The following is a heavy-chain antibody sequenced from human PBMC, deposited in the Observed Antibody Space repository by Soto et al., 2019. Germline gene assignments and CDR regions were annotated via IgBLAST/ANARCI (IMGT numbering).Heavy chain of an antibody. Sequence: SETLSLTCTVSGGSISSYYWSWIRQPPGKGLEWIGYIYYSGSTNHNPSLKSRVTISVDTSKNQFSLKLSSVTAADTAVYYCAIFDRQNDYYYYMDVWGKGTTVSVSS. CDR3: AIFDRQNDYYYYMDV. CDR2: IYYSGST. CDR1: GGSISSYY. J-gene: IGHJ6*03. D-gene: IGHD3-9*01. V-gene: IGHV4-59*08.